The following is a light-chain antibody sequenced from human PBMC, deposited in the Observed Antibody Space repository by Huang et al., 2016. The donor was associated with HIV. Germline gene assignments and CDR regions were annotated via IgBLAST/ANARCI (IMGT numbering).Light chain of an antibody. J-gene: IGKJ2*01. Sequence: DIVLTQSPATLSLSLGERATLSCRASQSVTSFLAWYQQKTGQAPRLLIYDTSQRATGIPARFRGIGSGTDFTLTISSLEPEDFAVYYCQHRSNWPPSYTFGQGTKLEIK. V-gene: IGKV3-11*01. CDR3: QHRSNWPPSYT. CDR1: QSVTSF. CDR2: DTS.